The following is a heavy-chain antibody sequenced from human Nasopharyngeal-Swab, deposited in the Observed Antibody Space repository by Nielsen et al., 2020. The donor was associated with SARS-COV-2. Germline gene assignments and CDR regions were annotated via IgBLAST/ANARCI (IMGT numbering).Heavy chain of an antibody. J-gene: IGHJ6*02. CDR1: GYNFTSYG. CDR2: ISAYNGNT. Sequence: ASAQVSCKASGYNFTSYGISWVRQAPGQGLEWMGWISAYNGNTNYAQKLQGRVTMTTDTSTSTAYMELSSLRSEDTAVYYCARVPNYYYYYGMDVRGQGTTVTVSS. V-gene: IGHV1-18*01. CDR3: ARVPNYYYYYGMDV.